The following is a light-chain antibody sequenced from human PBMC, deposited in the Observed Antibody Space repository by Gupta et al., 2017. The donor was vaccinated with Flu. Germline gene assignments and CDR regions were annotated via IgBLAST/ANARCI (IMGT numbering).Light chain of an antibody. V-gene: IGLV2-11*01. CDR1: SDDVAGYNY. CDR3: SSYAGTYSWV. CDR2: DVN. Sequence: QSALTQPRPVSGSPGQSVTIPCTGTSDDVAGYNYVSWYPLHLSKAPTLIIYDVNKRPSGVPDRFSGSRSGNTASLTISGLQAEDDADYYCSSYAGTYSWVFGGGTKLTVL. J-gene: IGLJ3*02.